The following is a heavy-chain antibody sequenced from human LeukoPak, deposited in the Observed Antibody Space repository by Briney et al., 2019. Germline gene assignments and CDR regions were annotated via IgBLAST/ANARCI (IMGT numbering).Heavy chain of an antibody. Sequence: GASVKVSCKASGDTFSDFAFNWVRQAPGQGLEWLGGIIPIFDTTNSAQKFQDRITITSDTSTSTAYMELRSLRSDDTAVYYCARDRGVGATNYWGQGTLVTVSS. CDR1: GDTFSDFA. J-gene: IGHJ4*02. D-gene: IGHD1-26*01. CDR2: IIPIFDTT. CDR3: ARDRGVGATNY. V-gene: IGHV1-69*06.